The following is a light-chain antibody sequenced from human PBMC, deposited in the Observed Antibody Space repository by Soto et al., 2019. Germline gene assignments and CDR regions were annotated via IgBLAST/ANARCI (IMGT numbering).Light chain of an antibody. CDR3: QQRRNWPRLA. J-gene: IGKJ4*01. V-gene: IGKV3-11*01. CDR2: DAS. Sequence: EIVLTQSPATLSLSPGERATLSCRASQSVSTYLAWYQQKPGQAPRLLIYDASNRATGIPARFTGSGSGTDFTLTISSLEPEDFAAYYCQQRRNWPRLAFGAGTKVEIX. CDR1: QSVSTY.